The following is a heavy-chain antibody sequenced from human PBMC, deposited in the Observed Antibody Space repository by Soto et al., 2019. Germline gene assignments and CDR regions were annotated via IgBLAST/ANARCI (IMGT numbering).Heavy chain of an antibody. D-gene: IGHD3-3*01. CDR2: INHSGST. Sequence: SETLSLTCAVYGGSFIGYYWSWIRQPPGKGLEWIGEINHSGSTNYNPSLKSRVTISVDTSKNQFSLKLSSVTAADTAVYYCARGASTIFGVVITRGWFDPWGQGTLVTVSS. CDR3: ARGASTIFGVVITRGWFDP. V-gene: IGHV4-34*01. CDR1: GGSFIGYY. J-gene: IGHJ5*02.